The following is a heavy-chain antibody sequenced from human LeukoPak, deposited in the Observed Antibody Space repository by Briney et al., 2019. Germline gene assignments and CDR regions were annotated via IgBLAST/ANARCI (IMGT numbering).Heavy chain of an antibody. V-gene: IGHV1-18*01. CDR2: ISGQNGNT. J-gene: IGHJ3*02. CDR3: ARDGGYNPGRDAFDI. Sequence: ASVTVSCKASGYGFTYYGISWVRQAPGQGLEWMGWISGQNGNTNHAQKLQGRVTMTTDTSTSTAYMELRSLRSADTAVYYCARDGGYNPGRDAFDIWGQGTLVTVSS. D-gene: IGHD1-1*01. CDR1: GYGFTYYG.